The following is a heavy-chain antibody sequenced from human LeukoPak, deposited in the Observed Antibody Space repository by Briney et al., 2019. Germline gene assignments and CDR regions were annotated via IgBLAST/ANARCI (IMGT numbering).Heavy chain of an antibody. CDR3: ARVLKNYFSQLEWYYGMDV. Sequence: GGSLRLSCAASGFTFSSYSMNWVRQAPARGLEWVSSISSRSSYLYYADSLKGRSTISRDNAKNSLYLQMDSLRAEDTAGDYCARVLKNYFSQLEWYYGMDVWGQGTTVTVSS. CDR2: ISSRSSYL. J-gene: IGHJ6*02. CDR1: GFTFSSYS. D-gene: IGHD3-3*01. V-gene: IGHV3-21*01.